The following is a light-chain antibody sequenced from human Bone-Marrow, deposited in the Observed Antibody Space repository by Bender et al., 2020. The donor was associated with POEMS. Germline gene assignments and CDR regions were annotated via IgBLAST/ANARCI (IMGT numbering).Light chain of an antibody. CDR3: NCRDSSAYHP. J-gene: IGLJ2*01. V-gene: IGLV3-19*01. Sequence: SSELTQDPTVSVALGQTVRITCQGDSLRSYYANWYQQRPGQAPVLVLDGENNRPSGIPDRFSGSSSGDTVSLTITGAQAEDEADYYCNCRDSSAYHPFGGGTKVTVL. CDR2: GEN. CDR1: SLRSYY.